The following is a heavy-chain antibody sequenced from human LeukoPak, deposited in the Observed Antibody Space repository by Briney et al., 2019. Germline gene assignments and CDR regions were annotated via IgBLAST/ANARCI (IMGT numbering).Heavy chain of an antibody. V-gene: IGHV1-18*01. CDR1: GYTFTSYG. CDR3: ARDCRSIAAAGTVQYYYYYGMDV. J-gene: IGHJ6*02. Sequence: GASVKVSCKASGYTFTSYGISWVRQAPGQGLEWMGWISAYNGNTNYAQKLQGRVIMTTDTSTSTAYMELRSLRSDDTAVYYCARDCRSIAAAGTVQYYYYYGMDVWGQGTTVTVSS. CDR2: ISAYNGNT. D-gene: IGHD6-13*01.